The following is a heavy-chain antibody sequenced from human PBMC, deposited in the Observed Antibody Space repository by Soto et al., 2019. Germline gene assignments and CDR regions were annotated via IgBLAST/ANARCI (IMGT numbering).Heavy chain of an antibody. V-gene: IGHV4-39*01. Sequence: SETLSLTCTVSGGSISSSSYYWGWIRQPPGKGLEWIGSIYYSGSTYYNPSLKSRVTISVDTSKNQFSLKLSSVTAADTAVYYCALGNFDAYDIWGQGTMVTVSS. CDR3: ALGNFDAYDI. J-gene: IGHJ3*02. CDR2: IYYSGST. CDR1: GGSISSSSYY.